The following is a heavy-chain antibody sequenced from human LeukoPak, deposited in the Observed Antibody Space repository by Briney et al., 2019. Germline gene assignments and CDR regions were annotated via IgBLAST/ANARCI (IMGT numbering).Heavy chain of an antibody. CDR2: ISYDGSNK. D-gene: IGHD1-20*01. CDR1: GFTFSSYE. V-gene: IGHV3-30*04. Sequence: GGSLRLSCAASGFTFSSYEMNWVRQAPGKGLEWVAVISYDGSNKYYADSVKGRFTISRDNSKNTLYLQMNSLRAEDTAVYYCARDANWNDETDAFDIWGQGTMVTVSS. CDR3: ARDANWNDETDAFDI. J-gene: IGHJ3*02.